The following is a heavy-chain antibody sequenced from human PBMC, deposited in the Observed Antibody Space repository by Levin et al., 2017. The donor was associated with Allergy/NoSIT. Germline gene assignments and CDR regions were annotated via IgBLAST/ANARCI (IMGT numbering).Heavy chain of an antibody. CDR1: GFTFSDYY. D-gene: IGHD4-17*01. Sequence: PGGSLRLSCAASGFTFSDYYMSWIRQAPGKGLEWVSYISSSSSYTNYADSVKGRFTISRDNAKNSLYLQMNSLRAEDTAVYYCARDCPATVTTCHWYFDLWGRGTLVTVSS. V-gene: IGHV3-11*05. CDR2: ISSSSSYT. J-gene: IGHJ2*01. CDR3: ARDCPATVTTCHWYFDL.